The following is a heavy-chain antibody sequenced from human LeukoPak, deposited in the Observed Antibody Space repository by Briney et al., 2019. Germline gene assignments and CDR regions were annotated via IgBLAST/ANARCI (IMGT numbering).Heavy chain of an antibody. V-gene: IGHV1-69*05. J-gene: IGHJ4*02. Sequence: SVKVSCKASGGTFSSYAISWVRQAPGQGLGWMGGIIPIFGTANYAQKFQGRVTITTDESTSTAYMELSSLGSEDTAVYYCARDRRRLATTIALDYWGQGTLVTVSS. D-gene: IGHD5-12*01. CDR3: ARDRRRLATTIALDY. CDR1: GGTFSSYA. CDR2: IIPIFGTA.